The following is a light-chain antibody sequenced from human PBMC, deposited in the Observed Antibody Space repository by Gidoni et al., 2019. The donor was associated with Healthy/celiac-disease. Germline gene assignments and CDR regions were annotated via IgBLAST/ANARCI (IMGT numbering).Light chain of an antibody. J-gene: IGKJ3*01. Sequence: DIQLTQSPSFLSASVGDRVTITCRASQGISSYLAWYQQKPGKAPKLLIYAASTLQSGVPSRFSGSGSGTEFTLTISSLQPEDFATYYCQHRGTFXPXTKVDIK. V-gene: IGKV1-9*01. CDR3: QHRGT. CDR1: QGISSY. CDR2: AAS.